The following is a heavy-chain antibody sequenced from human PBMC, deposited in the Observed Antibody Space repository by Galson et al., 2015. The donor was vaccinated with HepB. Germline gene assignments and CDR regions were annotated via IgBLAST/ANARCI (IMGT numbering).Heavy chain of an antibody. CDR3: AKSLGNYPDWFDP. Sequence: SLRLSCAASGFTISNYAMSWVRQAPGKGLEWVSAISGSGGSTDYADSVKGRFTISRDNSKNTLYLQMNSLRVEDTAVYYCAKSLGNYPDWFDPWGQGTLVTVSS. CDR1: GFTISNYA. D-gene: IGHD3-16*01. CDR2: ISGSGGST. V-gene: IGHV3-23*01. J-gene: IGHJ5*02.